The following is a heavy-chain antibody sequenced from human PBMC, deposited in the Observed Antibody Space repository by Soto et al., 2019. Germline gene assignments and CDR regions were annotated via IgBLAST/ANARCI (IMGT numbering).Heavy chain of an antibody. D-gene: IGHD2-8*02. J-gene: IGHJ4*02. V-gene: IGHV4-61*01. CDR3: ARISYWVKDY. Sequence: SETLSLTCTVSGASLSSGSYYWSWIRQPPGKGLEWIGYFYYTGTTKYNPSLESRVTISADTSKNQFSLNLTSVTAADTAVYYCARISYWVKDYWGQGALVTVSS. CDR2: FYYTGTT. CDR1: GASLSSGSYY.